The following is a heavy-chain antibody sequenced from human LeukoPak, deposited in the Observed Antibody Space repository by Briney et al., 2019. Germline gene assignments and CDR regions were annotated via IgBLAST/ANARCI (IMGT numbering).Heavy chain of an antibody. CDR3: ARGEPHYYYDSSGYYYP. J-gene: IGHJ5*02. Sequence: PSETLSLTCAVYGGSFSGYYWSWIRQPPGKGLEWIGEINHSGSTNYNPSLKSRVTISVDTSKNQFSLKLRSVTAADTAVYYCARGEPHYYYDSSGYYYPWGQGTLVTVSS. CDR1: GGSFSGYY. CDR2: INHSGST. D-gene: IGHD3-22*01. V-gene: IGHV4-34*01.